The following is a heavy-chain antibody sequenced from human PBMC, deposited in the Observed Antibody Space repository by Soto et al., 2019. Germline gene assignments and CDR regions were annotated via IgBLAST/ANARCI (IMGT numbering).Heavy chain of an antibody. CDR2: ISYDGSNK. CDR1: GFTFSSYA. Sequence: GGSLRLSCAASGFTFSSYAMHWVRQAPGKGLEWVAVISYDGSNKYYADSVKGRFTISRDNSKNTLYLQMNSLRAEDTAVYYCARGPRGEMATIGMDVWGQGTTVTVSS. CDR3: ARGPRGEMATIGMDV. V-gene: IGHV3-30-3*01. J-gene: IGHJ6*02. D-gene: IGHD5-12*01.